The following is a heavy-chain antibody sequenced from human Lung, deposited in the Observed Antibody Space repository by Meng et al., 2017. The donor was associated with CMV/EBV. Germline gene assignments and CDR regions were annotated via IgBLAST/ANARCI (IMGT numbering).Heavy chain of an antibody. CDR1: GGSIGSGGYY. J-gene: IGHJ4*02. D-gene: IGHD5-24*01. CDR3: AREAGRDGYATPKFDY. V-gene: IGHV4-31*03. Sequence: QGPLRYAGPRLVKSSQPLSLTCTVSGGSIGSGGYYWSWIRQHPGKGLEWIGYIYYTGSTFYNPSLKSRVTISVDTSKNQFSLKLIPATAADTAVYYCAREAGRDGYATPKFDYWGQGTLVTVSS. CDR2: IYYTGST.